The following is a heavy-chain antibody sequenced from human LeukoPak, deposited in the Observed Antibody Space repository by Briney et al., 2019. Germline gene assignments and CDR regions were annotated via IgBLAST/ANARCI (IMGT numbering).Heavy chain of an antibody. CDR2: FDPEDGET. CDR1: GYTLTKLS. D-gene: IGHD2-2*01. Sequence: ASVKVSCKVSGYTLTKLSMHWVRQAPGKGLEWMGGFDPEDGETIYAQKFQGRVTMTEDTSTDTAYMELSSLRSEDTAVYYCATLNHCSSTSCYLVGFDPWGQGTLVTVSS. J-gene: IGHJ5*02. CDR3: ATLNHCSSTSCYLVGFDP. V-gene: IGHV1-24*01.